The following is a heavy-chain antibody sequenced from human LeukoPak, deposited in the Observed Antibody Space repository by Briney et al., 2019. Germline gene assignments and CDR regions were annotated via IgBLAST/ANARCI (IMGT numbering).Heavy chain of an antibody. V-gene: IGHV3-30*18. CDR3: AKSATRSGSSNFDY. J-gene: IGHJ4*02. D-gene: IGHD1-26*01. Sequence: SGGSLRLSCAASGFTFSSYGMHWVRQAPGKGLEWVAVISYDGSNKYYADSVKGRFTISRDNSKNTLYLQMNSLRAEDTAVYYCAKSATRSGSSNFDYWGQGTLVTVSS. CDR1: GFTFSSYG. CDR2: ISYDGSNK.